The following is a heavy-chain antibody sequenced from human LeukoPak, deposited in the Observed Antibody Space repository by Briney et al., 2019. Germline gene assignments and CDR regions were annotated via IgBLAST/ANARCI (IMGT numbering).Heavy chain of an antibody. CDR2: INHSGST. D-gene: IGHD5-18*01. CDR3: ARLAMGSSRVDY. CDR1: GGSFSGYY. V-gene: IGHV4-34*01. J-gene: IGHJ4*02. Sequence: SETLSLTCAVYGGSFSGYYWSWIRQPPGKGLEWIGEINHSGSTNYNLSLKSRFTISVDTSKNQFSLKLSSVTAADTAVYYCARLAMGSSRVDYWGQGTLVTVSS.